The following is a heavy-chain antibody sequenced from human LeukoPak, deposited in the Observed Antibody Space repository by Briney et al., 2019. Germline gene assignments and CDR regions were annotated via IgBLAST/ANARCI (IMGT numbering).Heavy chain of an antibody. CDR2: IYYSGST. D-gene: IGHD3-10*01. Sequence: PSETLSLTCTVSGGSISSSSYYWGWIRQPPGKGLEWIGSIYYSGSTYYNPSLKSRVTISVDTSKNQFSLKLSSVTAADTAVYYCARAIGAFGSGSHYYYYYMDVWGKGTTVTV. CDR1: GGSISSSSYY. J-gene: IGHJ6*03. CDR3: ARAIGAFGSGSHYYYYYMDV. V-gene: IGHV4-39*07.